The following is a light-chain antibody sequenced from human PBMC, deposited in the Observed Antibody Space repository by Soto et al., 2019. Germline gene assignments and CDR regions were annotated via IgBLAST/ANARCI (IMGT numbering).Light chain of an antibody. CDR2: AAS. V-gene: IGKV1-27*01. J-gene: IGKJ1*01. Sequence: DIQMTQSPSSLSASIGDRVTISCRASQGIGNFLAWYQQKPGEVPKLLIYAASTLQSGVPSRFIGGGSGTDFTLTISSLQPEDVATYFCQTYNSARWTFAQGTKVEVK. CDR1: QGIGNF. CDR3: QTYNSARWT.